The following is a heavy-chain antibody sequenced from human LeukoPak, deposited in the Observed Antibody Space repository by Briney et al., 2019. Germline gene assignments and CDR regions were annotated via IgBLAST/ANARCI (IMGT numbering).Heavy chain of an antibody. CDR2: INHSGST. J-gene: IGHJ6*03. CDR1: GGSFSGYY. Sequence: SETLSLTCAVYGGSFSGYYWSWNRQPPGKGLEWIGDINHSGSTNYNPSLKSRVTISVDTSKNQFSLKLSSVTAADTAVYYCAREVGYSYGHYYYYMDVWGKGTTVTVSS. D-gene: IGHD5-18*01. CDR3: AREVGYSYGHYYYYMDV. V-gene: IGHV4-34*01.